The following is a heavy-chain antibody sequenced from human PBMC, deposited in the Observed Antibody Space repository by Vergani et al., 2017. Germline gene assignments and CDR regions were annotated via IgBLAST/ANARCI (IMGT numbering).Heavy chain of an antibody. CDR1: GGSISSSSYY. CDR3: ARQPGYCSGGGCYSDNWFDP. D-gene: IGHD2-15*01. CDR2: MYYSGST. J-gene: IGHJ5*02. V-gene: IGHV4-39*01. Sequence: QLQLPESGPGLVKPSETLSLTCTVSGGSISSSSYYWGWIRQPPGKGLEWIGSMYYSGSTYYNPSLKSRVTISVDTSKNQFSLKLISVTAADTAVYYCARQPGYCSGGGCYSDNWFDPWGQGTLVTVSS.